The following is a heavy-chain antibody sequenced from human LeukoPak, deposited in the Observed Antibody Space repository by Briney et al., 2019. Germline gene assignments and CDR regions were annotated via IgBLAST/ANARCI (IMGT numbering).Heavy chain of an antibody. J-gene: IGHJ6*03. CDR2: IRYDGSNK. Sequence: GGSLRLSCAASGFTFSSYGMHWVRQAPGKGLEWVAFIRYDGSNKYYADSVKGRFTISRDNSKNTLYLQMNSLRAEGTAVYYCAKDARYCSSTSCYSYYYYYMDVWGKGTTVTVSS. V-gene: IGHV3-30*02. CDR1: GFTFSSYG. CDR3: AKDARYCSSTSCYSYYYYYMDV. D-gene: IGHD2-2*02.